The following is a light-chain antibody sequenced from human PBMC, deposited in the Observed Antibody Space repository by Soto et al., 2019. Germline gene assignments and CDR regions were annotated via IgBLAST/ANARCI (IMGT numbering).Light chain of an antibody. V-gene: IGKV3D-20*02. CDR1: EIINSGY. CDR2: GAS. J-gene: IGKJ5*01. Sequence: ENLLTQSPDTLSLSAGERATLFCRASEIINSGYLAWYQQKPGRAPRLLIYGASKRATGIPDRFSGSESGTDFTLTISSLQPEDFAPYYCQQLNTYPFGQGTRLEIK. CDR3: QQLNTYP.